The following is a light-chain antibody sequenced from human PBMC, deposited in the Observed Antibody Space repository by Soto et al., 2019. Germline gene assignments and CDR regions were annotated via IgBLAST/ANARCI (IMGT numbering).Light chain of an antibody. J-gene: IGKJ5*01. CDR3: MQGPQTPIN. V-gene: IGKV2-28*01. Sequence: DIVMTQSPLSLPVTPGEAASISCRSSQSLLHSNGYNYLDWYLQKPGQSPQLLIYLGSNRASGVPDRFSGSGSGTDFTLKISRVEAEDVGIYYCMQGPQTPINFGQGTRLEIK. CDR2: LGS. CDR1: QSLLHSNGYNY.